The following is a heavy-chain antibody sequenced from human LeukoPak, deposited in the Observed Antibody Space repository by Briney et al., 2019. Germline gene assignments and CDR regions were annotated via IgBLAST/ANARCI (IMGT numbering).Heavy chain of an antibody. CDR2: IYYSGST. V-gene: IGHV4-59*08. Sequence: KPSETLSLTCTVSGGSISSYYWSWIRQPPGRGLEWIGQIYYSGSTDYNPSLKSRVTISVDTSKNQFSLKLTSVTAADTAVYYCARHSTRGLQLKSWGQGTLVTVSS. D-gene: IGHD5-24*01. CDR3: ARHSTRGLQLKS. J-gene: IGHJ5*02. CDR1: GGSISSYY.